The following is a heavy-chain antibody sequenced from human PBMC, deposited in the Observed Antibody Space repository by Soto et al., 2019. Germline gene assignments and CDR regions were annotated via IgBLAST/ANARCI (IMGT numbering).Heavy chain of an antibody. CDR2: ISGSGGST. J-gene: IGHJ5*02. D-gene: IGHD1-26*01. Sequence: LRLSCAASGFTFSSYAMSWVRQAPGKGLEWVSAISGSGGSTYYADSVKGRFTISRDNSKNTLYLQMNSLRAEDTAVYYCAKDPGWELLFWFDPWGQGTLVTVSS. V-gene: IGHV3-23*01. CDR3: AKDPGWELLFWFDP. CDR1: GFTFSSYA.